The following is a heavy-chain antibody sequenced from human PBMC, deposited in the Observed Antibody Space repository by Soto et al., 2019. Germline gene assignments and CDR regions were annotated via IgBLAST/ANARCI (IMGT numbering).Heavy chain of an antibody. CDR3: AREMYDSSGYYSEPFDY. CDR2: ISAYNGNT. V-gene: IGHV1-18*04. J-gene: IGHJ4*02. CDR1: GYTFTSYG. D-gene: IGHD3-22*01. Sequence: ASVKVSCKASGYTFTSYGISWVRQAPGQGLEWMGWISAYNGNTNYAQKLQGRVTMTTDTSTSTAYMELRSLRSDDTAVYYCAREMYDSSGYYSEPFDYWGQGTLVTFSS.